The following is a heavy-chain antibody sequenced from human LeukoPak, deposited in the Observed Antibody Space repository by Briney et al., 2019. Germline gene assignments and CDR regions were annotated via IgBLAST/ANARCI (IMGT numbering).Heavy chain of an antibody. Sequence: ASVKVSCKASGYTFTSYYMHWVRQAPGQGLEWMGGIIPIFGTANYAQKFQGRVTMTTDTSTSTAYMELRSLRSDDTAVYYCARADCSSTSCFQTAPGGYWGQGTLVTVSS. CDR2: IIPIFGTA. J-gene: IGHJ4*02. V-gene: IGHV1-46*01. CDR1: GYTFTSYY. CDR3: ARADCSSTSCFQTAPGGY. D-gene: IGHD2-2*01.